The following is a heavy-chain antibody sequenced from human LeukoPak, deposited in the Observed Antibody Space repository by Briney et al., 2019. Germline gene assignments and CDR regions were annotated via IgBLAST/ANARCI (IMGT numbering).Heavy chain of an antibody. D-gene: IGHD6-6*01. CDR1: GYTFTTYG. V-gene: IGHV1-18*01. CDR2: ISAYNGNT. Sequence: GASVKASCKAPGYTFTTYGISWVRLAPGQGLEWMGWISAYNGNTNYAQQFQGRVTMTTDTSMSTAYMELRSLRSDDTAVYYCARDLIAVRPGWFDPWGQGSLVTVSS. J-gene: IGHJ5*02. CDR3: ARDLIAVRPGWFDP.